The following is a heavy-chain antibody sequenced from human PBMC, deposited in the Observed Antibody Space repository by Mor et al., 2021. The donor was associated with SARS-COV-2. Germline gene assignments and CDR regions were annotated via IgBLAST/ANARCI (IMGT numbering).Heavy chain of an antibody. CDR3: AHKPGDFEYYFDY. V-gene: IGHV2-5*02. CDR2: LYWDDEK. D-gene: IGHD2-21*02. J-gene: IGHJ4*02. Sequence: GKALEWLALLYWDDEKRYSPSLKSRISITKVSSKNQVVLTMTNMDPVDTATYYCAHKPGDFEYYFDYCGQGTLV.